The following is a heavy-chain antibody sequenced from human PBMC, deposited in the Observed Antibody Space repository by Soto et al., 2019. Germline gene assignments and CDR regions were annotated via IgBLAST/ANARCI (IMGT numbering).Heavy chain of an antibody. Sequence: QLQLQESGPGLVKPSETLSLTCTVSGGSISSSSYYWGWIRQPPGKGLEWIGTIYYSGSTYYNPSLKSRVTISVDTSKNQFSLKLSSVTATDTAVYYCARHGNTVTTGYYYGMDVWGQGTTVTVSS. CDR2: IYYSGST. CDR3: ARHGNTVTTGYYYGMDV. D-gene: IGHD4-17*01. CDR1: GGSISSSSYY. J-gene: IGHJ6*02. V-gene: IGHV4-39*01.